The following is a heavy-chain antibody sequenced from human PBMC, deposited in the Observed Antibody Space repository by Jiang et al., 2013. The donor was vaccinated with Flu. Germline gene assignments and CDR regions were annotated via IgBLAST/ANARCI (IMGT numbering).Heavy chain of an antibody. CDR3: ARDLVDSYGLRAFDI. CDR2: IYYSGST. CDR1: GGSISSYY. J-gene: IGHJ3*02. Sequence: GPGLVKPSETLSLTCTVSGGSISSYYWSWIRQPPGKGLEWIGYIYYSGSTNYNPSLKSRVTISVDTSKNQFSLKLSSVTAADTAVYYCARDLVDSYGLRAFDIWGQGTMVTVSS. D-gene: IGHD5-18*01. V-gene: IGHV4-59*01.